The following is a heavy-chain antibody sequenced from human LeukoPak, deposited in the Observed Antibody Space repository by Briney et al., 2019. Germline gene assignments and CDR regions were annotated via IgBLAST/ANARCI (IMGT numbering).Heavy chain of an antibody. CDR3: AKDGAWGRFQH. CDR2: ISSSSSYI. V-gene: IGHV3-21*04. Sequence: GGSLRLSCAASGFTFSSYSMNWVRQAPGKGPEWVSSISSSSSYIYYADSVKGRFTISRDNAKNSLYLQMNSLRAEDTAVYYCAKDGAWGRFQHWGQGTLVTVSS. D-gene: IGHD2-21*02. CDR1: GFTFSSYS. J-gene: IGHJ1*01.